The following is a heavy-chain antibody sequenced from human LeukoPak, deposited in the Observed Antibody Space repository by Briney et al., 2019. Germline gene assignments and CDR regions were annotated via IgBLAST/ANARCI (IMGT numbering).Heavy chain of an antibody. Sequence: GSLRLSCAASGFTFSSYWMYWVRQAPGKGLVWVSRINSDESSTSYADSVKGRFTISRDNAKNTLYLQMNSLRAEDTAVYYCASPSGDNYYYYYGMDVWGQGTTVTVSS. CDR1: GFTFSSYW. CDR3: ASPSGDNYYYYYGMDV. J-gene: IGHJ6*02. V-gene: IGHV3-74*01. CDR2: INSDESST. D-gene: IGHD1-26*01.